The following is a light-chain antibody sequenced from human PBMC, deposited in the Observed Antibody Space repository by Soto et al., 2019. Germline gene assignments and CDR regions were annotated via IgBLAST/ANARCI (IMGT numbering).Light chain of an antibody. CDR2: YDS. V-gene: IGLV3-21*04. CDR3: QVWDSSSDHYVV. J-gene: IGLJ2*01. Sequence: SYELTQPPSVSVAPGKTARITCGGNNIGSKSVHWYQQKPGQAPVLVIYYDSDRPSGIPERFAGSNSGNTATLTISTVEAGDEADYYCQVWDSSSDHYVVFGGGTKLTVL. CDR1: NIGSKS.